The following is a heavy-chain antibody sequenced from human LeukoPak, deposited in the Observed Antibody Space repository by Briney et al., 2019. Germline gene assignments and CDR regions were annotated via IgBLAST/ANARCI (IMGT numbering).Heavy chain of an antibody. CDR3: ARGEWQWLGGYYYMDV. CDR2: INHSGST. J-gene: IGHJ6*03. D-gene: IGHD6-19*01. Sequence: SETLSLTCTVSGGSISTYSWSWIRQPAGKGLEWIGEINHSGSTNYNPSLKSRVTISVDTSKNQFSLKLSSVTAADTAVYYCARGEWQWLGGYYYMDVWGKGTTVTVSS. CDR1: GGSISTYS. V-gene: IGHV4-34*01.